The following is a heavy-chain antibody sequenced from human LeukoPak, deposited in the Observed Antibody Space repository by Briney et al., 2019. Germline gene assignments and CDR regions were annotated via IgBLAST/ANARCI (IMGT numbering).Heavy chain of an antibody. CDR1: GFTFSSYA. J-gene: IGHJ4*02. D-gene: IGHD3-22*01. CDR2: ISGSGGST. V-gene: IGHV3-23*01. Sequence: PGGSLRLSCAASGFTFSSYAMSWVRQAPGKGLEWVSAISGSGGSTYYADSVKGRFTISRDNSKNTLYLQMNSLRAEDTAVYYCAKPYYYDSSCYYQPFEYRGPGTLVTVSS. CDR3: AKPYYYDSSCYYQPFEY.